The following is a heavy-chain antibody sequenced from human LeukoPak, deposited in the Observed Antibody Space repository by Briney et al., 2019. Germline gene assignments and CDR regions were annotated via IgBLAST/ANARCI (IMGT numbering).Heavy chain of an antibody. D-gene: IGHD3-3*01. CDR3: ARGRDFWSGYPYNWFDP. J-gene: IGHJ5*02. Sequence: SETLSLTCAVYGGSFSGYYCSWIRQPPGKGLEWIGEINHSGSTNYNPSLKSRVTISVDTSQNQFSLKLSSVTAADTAVDYCARGRDFWSGYPYNWFDPWGQGTLVTVSS. CDR1: GGSFSGYY. V-gene: IGHV4-34*01. CDR2: INHSGST.